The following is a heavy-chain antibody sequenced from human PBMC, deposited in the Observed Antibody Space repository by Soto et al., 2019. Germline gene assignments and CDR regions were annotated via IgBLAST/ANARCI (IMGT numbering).Heavy chain of an antibody. J-gene: IGHJ4*02. CDR1: GFTFSSYA. Sequence: QVQLVESGGGVVQPGRSLRLSCAASGFTFSSYAMHWVRQAPGKGLEWVAVISYDGSTIYYADSVKGRFSISRDNSKNTRNLEMHNLRAEDTAVYYCVKVGGSSSWYRFDFDYWGQGTLVTVSS. V-gene: IGHV3-30*18. D-gene: IGHD6-13*01. CDR2: ISYDGSTI. CDR3: VKVGGSSSWYRFDFDY.